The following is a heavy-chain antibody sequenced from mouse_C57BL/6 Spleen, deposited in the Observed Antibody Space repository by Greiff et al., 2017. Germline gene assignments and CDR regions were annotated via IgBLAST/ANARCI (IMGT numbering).Heavy chain of an antibody. CDR2: IYPGSGST. J-gene: IGHJ4*01. V-gene: IGHV1-55*01. Sequence: VQLQQSGAELVKPGASVKMSCKASGYTFTSYWITWVKQRPGQGLEWIGDIYPGSGSTNYNEKFKSKATLTVDTSSSTAYMQLSSLTSEDSAVYYCARSGYDYLPYAMDYWGQGTSVTVSS. CDR3: ARSGYDYLPYAMDY. CDR1: GYTFTSYW. D-gene: IGHD2-4*01.